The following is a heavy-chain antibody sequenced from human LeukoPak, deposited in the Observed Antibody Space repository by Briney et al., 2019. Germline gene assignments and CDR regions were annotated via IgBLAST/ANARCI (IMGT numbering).Heavy chain of an antibody. V-gene: IGHV4-4*07. CDR3: ARESTSITMVRGAYYFDY. J-gene: IGHJ4*02. CDR2: IYTSGST. CDR1: GGSISSYY. Sequence: PSETLSLTCTVSGGSISSYYWSWIRQPAGKGLEWIGRIYTSGSTNYNPSLKSRVTMSVDTSKNQFSLKLSSVTAADTAVYYCARESTSITMVRGAYYFDYWGQGTLVTVSS. D-gene: IGHD3-10*01.